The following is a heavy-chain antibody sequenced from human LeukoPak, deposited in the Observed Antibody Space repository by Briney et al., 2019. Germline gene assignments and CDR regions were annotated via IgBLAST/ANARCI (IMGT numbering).Heavy chain of an antibody. CDR3: ARDTADYDILTGYNDAFDI. J-gene: IGHJ3*02. Sequence: ASVKVSCKASGYTFTSYYMHWVRQAPGQGLEWMGIINPSGGSTSYAQKFQGRVTMTRNTSTSTVYMELSSLRSEDTAVYYCARDTADYDILTGYNDAFDIWGEGTMVTVSS. D-gene: IGHD3-9*01. CDR1: GYTFTSYY. CDR2: INPSGGST. V-gene: IGHV1-46*01.